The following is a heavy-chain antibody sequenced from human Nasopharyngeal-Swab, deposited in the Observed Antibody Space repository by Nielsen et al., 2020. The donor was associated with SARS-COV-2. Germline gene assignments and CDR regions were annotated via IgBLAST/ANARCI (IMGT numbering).Heavy chain of an antibody. D-gene: IGHD3-22*01. CDR1: GFTFGDYA. J-gene: IGHJ3*02. CDR3: TGREIVVVTTGAFDI. V-gene: IGHV3-49*04. CDR2: IRSKAYGGTT. Sequence: GESLKISCTASGFTFGDYAMSWVRQAPGKGLEWVGFIRSKAYGGTTEYAASVKGRFTISRDDSKSIAYLQMNNLKTEDTAVYYCTGREIVVVTTGAFDIWGQGTMVTVSS.